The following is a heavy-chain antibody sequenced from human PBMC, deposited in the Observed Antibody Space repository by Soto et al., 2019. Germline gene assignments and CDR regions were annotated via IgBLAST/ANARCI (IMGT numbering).Heavy chain of an antibody. J-gene: IGHJ5*02. D-gene: IGHD6-19*01. V-gene: IGHV3-23*01. CDR3: AKGIAVAGTDWFDP. Sequence: GGSLRLSCVASGFMFMSFAMSWVHQVPGEGLEWVSTIHGGGTSAYYADSVKGRFIISRDNSKNTLFLYMKSLRVDDTAVYYCAKGIAVAGTDWFDPWGQGTQVTVSS. CDR2: IHGGGTSA. CDR1: GFMFMSFA.